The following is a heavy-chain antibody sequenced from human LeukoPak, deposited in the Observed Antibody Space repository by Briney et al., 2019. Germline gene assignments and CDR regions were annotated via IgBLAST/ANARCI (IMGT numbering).Heavy chain of an antibody. CDR3: ARSLVVGATYPYH. D-gene: IGHD1-26*01. CDR2: INHSGST. Sequence: SETLSLTRAVYGGSFSGYYWSWIRQPPGKGLEWIGEINHSGSTNYNPSLKSRVTISVDTSKNQFSLKLSSVTAADTAVYYCARSLVVGATYPYHWGQGTLVTVSS. CDR1: GGSFSGYY. V-gene: IGHV4-34*01. J-gene: IGHJ5*02.